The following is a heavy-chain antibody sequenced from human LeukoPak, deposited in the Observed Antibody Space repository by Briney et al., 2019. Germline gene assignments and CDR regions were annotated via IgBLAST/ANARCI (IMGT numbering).Heavy chain of an antibody. Sequence: GGSLRLSCAASGFSFSSYDMHWVRQVPGGGLEWVSCIGNGADTHYAASVKGRFTISRENAKNSFFLQMNSLRAGDTAVYFCARGFEYYDSSAYYRNYYFDLWGRGTLVTVSS. CDR2: IGNGADT. J-gene: IGHJ2*01. V-gene: IGHV3-13*01. CDR3: ARGFEYYDSSAYYRNYYFDL. D-gene: IGHD3-22*01. CDR1: GFSFSSYD.